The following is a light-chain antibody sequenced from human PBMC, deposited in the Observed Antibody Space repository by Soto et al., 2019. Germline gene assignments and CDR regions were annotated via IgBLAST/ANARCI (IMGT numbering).Light chain of an antibody. V-gene: IGKV3-20*01. CDR2: GAS. Sequence: ENVLTQSPGTLSLSPGERATLSCRASQTVSSYLTWYQQRPGQAPRLLISGASRRATGIPDRFSGSGSGTDYTLTISRLEPEDFALYYCQQYGTSPIPFGQGTRLEI. J-gene: IGKJ5*01. CDR1: QTVSSY. CDR3: QQYGTSPIP.